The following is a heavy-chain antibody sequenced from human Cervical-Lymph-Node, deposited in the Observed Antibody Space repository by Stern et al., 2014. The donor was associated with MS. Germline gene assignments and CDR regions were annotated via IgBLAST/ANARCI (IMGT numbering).Heavy chain of an antibody. D-gene: IGHD3-9*01. CDR3: AKLTLTRSTAY. Sequence: MQLVQSGGGLVQPGGSLRLSCVASGFTFSSFPMTWVRQAPGKGLEWVASIKHDGSDQFYVDSVKGRFTISRDNANNALYLHMNALNAEDTAFYYCAKLTLTRSTAYWGQGILVTVSS. CDR1: GFTFSSFP. V-gene: IGHV3-7*01. J-gene: IGHJ4*02. CDR2: IKHDGSDQ.